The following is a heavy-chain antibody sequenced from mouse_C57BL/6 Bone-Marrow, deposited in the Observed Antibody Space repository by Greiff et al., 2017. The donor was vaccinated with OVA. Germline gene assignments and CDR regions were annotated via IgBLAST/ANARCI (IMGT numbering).Heavy chain of an antibody. CDR3: ARSAYSNYFYYFDY. Sequence: VQLQQSGPELVKPGASVKIPCKASGYTFTDYNMDWVKQSHGKSLEWIGDINPNNGGTIYNQKFKGKATLTVDKSSSTAYMELPSLTSEDTAVYYCARSAYSNYFYYFDYWGQGTTLTVSS. J-gene: IGHJ2*01. D-gene: IGHD2-5*01. CDR1: GYTFTDYN. V-gene: IGHV1-18*01. CDR2: INPNNGGT.